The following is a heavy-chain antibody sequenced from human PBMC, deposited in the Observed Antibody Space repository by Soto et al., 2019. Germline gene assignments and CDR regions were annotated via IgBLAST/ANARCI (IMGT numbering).Heavy chain of an antibody. Sequence: DVQLVESGGGLVQPGRSLRLSCAASGFTFDDYAMHWVRQAPGKGLEWVSGISWNSGSIGYADSVKGRFTISRDNAKNSLYLQMNSLRAEDTALYYCAKGRRDGYNPGWFDPWGQGTLVTVSS. CDR2: ISWNSGSI. D-gene: IGHD5-12*01. CDR1: GFTFDDYA. J-gene: IGHJ5*02. CDR3: AKGRRDGYNPGWFDP. V-gene: IGHV3-9*01.